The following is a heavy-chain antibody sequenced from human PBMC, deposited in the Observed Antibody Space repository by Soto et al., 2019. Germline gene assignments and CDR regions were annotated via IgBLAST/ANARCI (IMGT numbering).Heavy chain of an antibody. V-gene: IGHV4-34*01. Sequence: QVQLQQWGAGLLKPSETLSLTCAVYGGSFSGYYWSWIRQPPGKGLEWIGEINHSGSTNYNPSLKSRVTLSVDTSKNQFSLKLSSVTAADTAVYYCARRDYYGSGSYLYWGQGTLVTVSS. D-gene: IGHD3-10*01. CDR2: INHSGST. CDR1: GGSFSGYY. CDR3: ARRDYYGSGSYLY. J-gene: IGHJ4*02.